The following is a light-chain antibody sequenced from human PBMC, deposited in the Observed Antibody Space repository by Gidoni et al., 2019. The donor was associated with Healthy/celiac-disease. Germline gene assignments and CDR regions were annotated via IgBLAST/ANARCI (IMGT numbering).Light chain of an antibody. J-gene: IGLJ2*01. CDR1: KLGDKY. V-gene: IGLV3-1*01. Sequence: SYELTQQPSVSVSPGQTASITCSGDKLGDKYACWYQQKPGQSPVLVIYQDSKRPSGIPERFSGSNSGNTATLTISGTQAMDEADYYCQAWDSRHEVFGGGTKLTVL. CDR3: QAWDSRHEV. CDR2: QDS.